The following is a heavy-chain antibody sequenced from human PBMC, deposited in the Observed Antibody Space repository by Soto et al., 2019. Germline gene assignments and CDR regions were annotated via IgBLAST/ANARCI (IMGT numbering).Heavy chain of an antibody. V-gene: IGHV3-9*01. CDR3: AKDQRYDWSTPYYYYYYMDV. D-gene: IGHD3-9*01. J-gene: IGHJ6*03. Sequence: GGSLRLSCAASGFTFDDYAMHWVRQAPGKGLEWVSGISWNSGSIGYADSVKGRFTISRDNAKNSLYLQMNSLRAEDTALYYCAKDQRYDWSTPYYYYYYMDVWGKGTTVTVSS. CDR2: ISWNSGSI. CDR1: GFTFDDYA.